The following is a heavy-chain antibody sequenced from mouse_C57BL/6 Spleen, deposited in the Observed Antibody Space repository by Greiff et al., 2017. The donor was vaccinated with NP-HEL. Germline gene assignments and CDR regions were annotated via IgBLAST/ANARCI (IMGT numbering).Heavy chain of an antibody. J-gene: IGHJ2*01. CDR3: TTGSNVPFDY. CDR2: IDPENGDT. Sequence: EVQLQQSGAELVRPGASVKLSCTASGFNIKDDYMHWVKQRPEQGLEWIGWIDPENGDTEYASKFQGKATITADTSSNTAYLQLSSLTSEDTAVYYCTTGSNVPFDYWGQGTTLTVSS. D-gene: IGHD1-1*01. CDR1: GFNIKDDY. V-gene: IGHV14-4*01.